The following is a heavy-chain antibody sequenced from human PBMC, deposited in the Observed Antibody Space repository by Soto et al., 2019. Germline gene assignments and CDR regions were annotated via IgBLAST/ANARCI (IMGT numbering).Heavy chain of an antibody. D-gene: IGHD6-19*01. V-gene: IGHV1-69*13. CDR3: ASARQGSGWHTY. CDR1: GGTFSSYA. CDR2: IIPIFGTA. J-gene: IGHJ4*02. Sequence: SVKVSCKASGGTFSSYAISWVRQAPGQGLEWMGGIIPIFGTANYAQKFQGRVTITADESTSTAYMELSSLRSEDTAVYYCASARQGSGWHTYWGQGTLVTVSS.